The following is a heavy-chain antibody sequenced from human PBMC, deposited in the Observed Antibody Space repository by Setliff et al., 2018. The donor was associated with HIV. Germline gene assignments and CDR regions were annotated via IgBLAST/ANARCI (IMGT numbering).Heavy chain of an antibody. CDR2: IYPIGSPDFPSGNT. Sequence: SETLSLTCTVSGGSISNYYWSWIRQPPGKGLEWIGYIYPIGSPDFPSGNTVYNPSFRSRVTLSLDTSKNQFSLRLSSVTAADTAVYYCARETYYYDSIGYWRSDAFDVWGQGTMVTVSS. D-gene: IGHD3-22*01. V-gene: IGHV4-4*08. J-gene: IGHJ3*01. CDR3: ARETYYYDSIGYWRSDAFDV. CDR1: GGSISNYY.